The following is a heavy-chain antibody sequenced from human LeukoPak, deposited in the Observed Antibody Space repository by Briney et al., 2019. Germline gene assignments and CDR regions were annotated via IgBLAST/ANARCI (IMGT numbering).Heavy chain of an antibody. V-gene: IGHV4-38-2*01. CDR3: ARHWGYSEFDY. D-gene: IGHD5-24*01. J-gene: IGHJ4*02. Sequence: SETLSLTCAVSGYSISSGFYWGWIRRPPGKGLEWIGSISHSGSPYYNPSLKSRVIISVDTSENQFSLRLSSVPAADPAVYYCARHWGYSEFDYWGQGTLVTVSS. CDR1: GYSISSGFY. CDR2: ISHSGSP.